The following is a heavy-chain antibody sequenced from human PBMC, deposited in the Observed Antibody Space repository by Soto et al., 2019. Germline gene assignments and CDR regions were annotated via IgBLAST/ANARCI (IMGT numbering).Heavy chain of an antibody. J-gene: IGHJ6*02. Sequence: LSLTCTVSGGSINSGGYYWSWIRQAPGKGLEWVSAISRSGGSIYYADSVKGRFTISRDNAKNSLYLQMNSLRAEDTAVYYCATYYGSGSYFPDHYYYVMDVWGQGTTVTVSS. CDR2: ISRSGGSI. D-gene: IGHD3-10*01. CDR3: ATYYGSGSYFPDHYYYVMDV. CDR1: GGSINSGGYY. V-gene: IGHV3-11*04.